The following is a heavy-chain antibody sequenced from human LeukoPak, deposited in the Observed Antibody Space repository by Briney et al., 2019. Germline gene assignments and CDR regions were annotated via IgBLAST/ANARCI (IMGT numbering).Heavy chain of an antibody. V-gene: IGHV3-23*01. J-gene: IGHJ4*02. D-gene: IGHD4-17*01. CDR3: AKLYYGDYFDY. CDR1: GFTFSSYA. CDR2: ISGSGGSA. Sequence: GGSLRLSCAASGFTFSSYAMSWVRQAPGKGLEWVSAISGSGGSAYYADPVKGRFTISRDSSKNTLYLQMNSLRAEDTAVYYCAKLYYGDYFDYWGQGTLVTVSS.